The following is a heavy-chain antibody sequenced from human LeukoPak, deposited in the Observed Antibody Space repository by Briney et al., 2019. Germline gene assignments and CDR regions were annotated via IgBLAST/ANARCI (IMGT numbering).Heavy chain of an antibody. D-gene: IGHD1-1*01. CDR3: ARSNNDGAYLGVGFDY. J-gene: IGHJ4*02. Sequence: ASVKVSCESSGYTFNNYAMNWVRQAPGQGLEWMGWINTNTGNPTYARGFAGRFVSSSDTSVRMAYLQISSLKAEDTAVYYCARSNNDGAYLGVGFDYWGQGTLVTVSS. CDR1: GYTFNNYA. V-gene: IGHV7-4-1*04. CDR2: INTNTGNP.